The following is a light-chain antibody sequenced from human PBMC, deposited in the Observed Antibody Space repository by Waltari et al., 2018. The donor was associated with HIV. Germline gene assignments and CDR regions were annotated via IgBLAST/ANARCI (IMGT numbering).Light chain of an antibody. J-gene: IGLJ1*01. V-gene: IGLV2-14*03. CDR3: SSYTSSTTYV. Sequence: QSALTQPASVSGSPGQSLTISCPGTSNDVGSSNYVSWHQQHPGEAPKLIIHDVSDRPSGISNRFSGSKSGNTASLTISGLQTEDEADYYCSSYTSSTTYVFGTGTRVTVL. CDR2: DVS. CDR1: SNDVGSSNY.